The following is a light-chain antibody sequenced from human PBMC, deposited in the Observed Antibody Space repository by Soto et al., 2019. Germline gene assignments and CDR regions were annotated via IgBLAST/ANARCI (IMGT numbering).Light chain of an antibody. CDR3: QQYGSWT. J-gene: IGKJ1*01. Sequence: EIVLTQSPGTLSLSPGERATLSCRASQSISSNYLAWYQQKPGQAPRLLIYGASSRATGIPDRFSGSGSGTDFTRTSSRLEPEDSAIYYCQQYGSWTFGQGTKVEIK. V-gene: IGKV3-20*01. CDR2: GAS. CDR1: QSISSNY.